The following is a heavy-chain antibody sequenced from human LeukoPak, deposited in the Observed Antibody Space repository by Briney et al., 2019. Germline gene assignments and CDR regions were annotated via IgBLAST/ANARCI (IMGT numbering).Heavy chain of an antibody. Sequence: SETLSLTCTVSGGSISSYYWSWIRQPPGKGLEWIGYIYTSGSTNYNPSLKSRVTISVDTSKNQFSLKLSSVTAAGTAVYYCATLGYCSSTSCYDYWGQGTLVTVSS. D-gene: IGHD2-2*01. CDR3: ATLGYCSSTSCYDY. CDR1: GGSISSYY. V-gene: IGHV4-4*09. CDR2: IYTSGST. J-gene: IGHJ4*02.